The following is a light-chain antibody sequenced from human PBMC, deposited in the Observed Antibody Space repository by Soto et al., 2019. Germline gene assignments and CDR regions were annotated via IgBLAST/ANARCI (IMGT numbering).Light chain of an antibody. CDR2: INSDGSH. V-gene: IGLV4-69*01. Sequence: QLVLTQSPSASASLGDSVKLTCTLSSGHSSFAIAWHQQQPEKGPRYLMRINSDGSHKKGDGIPDRFSGSSSGAERYLTISRLQSEDEADYYCQTWGSGIQVFGGGTKVTVL. CDR1: SGHSSFA. CDR3: QTWGSGIQV. J-gene: IGLJ3*02.